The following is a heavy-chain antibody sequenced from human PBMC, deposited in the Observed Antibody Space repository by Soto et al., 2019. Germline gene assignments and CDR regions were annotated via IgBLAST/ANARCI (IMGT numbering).Heavy chain of an antibody. J-gene: IGHJ4*02. Sequence: SLRLSCAASGFSFSTSGMHWVRQAPGKGLEWVAVIPYDGSHQYYADSVKGRFTISRDNSKNTLYLQMNSLRPEDTAVYYCAKLLVLEGEVQDFDYWGQGALVTV. CDR2: IPYDGSHQ. CDR1: GFSFSTSG. D-gene: IGHD3-3*01. V-gene: IGHV3-30*18. CDR3: AKLLVLEGEVQDFDY.